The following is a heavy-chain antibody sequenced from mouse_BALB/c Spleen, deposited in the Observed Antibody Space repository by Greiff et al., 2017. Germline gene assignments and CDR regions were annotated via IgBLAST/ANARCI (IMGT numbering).Heavy chain of an antibody. Sequence: EVKLQQSGAELVKPGASVKLSCTASGFNIKDTYMHWVKQRPEQGLEWIGRIDPANGNTKYDPKFQGKATITADTSSNTAYLQLSSLTSEDTAVYYCALPDGYYAMDYWGQGTSVTVSS. CDR1: GFNIKDTY. J-gene: IGHJ4*01. V-gene: IGHV14-3*02. CDR3: ALPDGYYAMDY. D-gene: IGHD2-3*01. CDR2: IDPANGNT.